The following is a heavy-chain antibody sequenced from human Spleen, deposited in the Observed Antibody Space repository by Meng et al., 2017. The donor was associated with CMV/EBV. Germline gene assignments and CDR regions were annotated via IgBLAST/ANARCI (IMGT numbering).Heavy chain of an antibody. CDR3: VKSAMADF. J-gene: IGHJ4*02. Sequence: GESLKISCAASGFTFSTYEMNWVRQAPGKGLEWVSYISSSATTIYYADSVKGRFTISRDNAKNSLYLQMNSLRAEDSAVYYCVKSAMADFWGQGTLVTVSS. CDR2: ISSSATTI. D-gene: IGHD2-2*01. CDR1: GFTFSTYE. V-gene: IGHV3-48*03.